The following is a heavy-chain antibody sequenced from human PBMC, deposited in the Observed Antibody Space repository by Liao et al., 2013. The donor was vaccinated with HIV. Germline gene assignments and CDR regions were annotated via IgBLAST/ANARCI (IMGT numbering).Heavy chain of an antibody. Sequence: QLQLQESGPGLVKPSQTLSLTCTVSGGSISSGSYYWSWIRQPAGKGLEWIGRIYTSGSTNYIPSLKSRVTISVDTSKNQFSLKLSSVTAADTAEYYCARGRSNRQLSPHLNFSYPKYYFDYWGQGTLVTVSS. V-gene: IGHV4-61*02. CDR2: IYTSGST. D-gene: IGHD5-18*01. CDR3: ARGRSNRQLSPHLNFSYPKYYFDY. CDR1: GGSISSGSYY. J-gene: IGHJ4*02.